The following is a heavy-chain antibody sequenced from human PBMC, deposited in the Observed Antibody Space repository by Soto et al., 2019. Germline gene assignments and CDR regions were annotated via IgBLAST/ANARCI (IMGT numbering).Heavy chain of an antibody. V-gene: IGHV3-21*05. CDR3: ARVRALAADGMDV. CDR2: ISSSSSYT. Sequence: PGGSLRLSCAASGFTFSSYSMNWVRQAPGKGLKWVSYISSSSSYTNYADSVKGRFTISRDNAKNSLYLQMNSLRADDTAVYYCARVRALAADGMDVWGQGTTVTVSS. J-gene: IGHJ6*02. CDR1: GFTFSSYS. D-gene: IGHD6-19*01.